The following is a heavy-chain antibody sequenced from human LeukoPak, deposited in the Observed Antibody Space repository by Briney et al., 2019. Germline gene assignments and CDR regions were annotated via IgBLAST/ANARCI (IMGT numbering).Heavy chain of an antibody. CDR1: GYTFTGYY. D-gene: IGHD2-2*01. V-gene: IGHV1-2*02. J-gene: IGHJ6*02. CDR3: ARDPDNCSSTSCFYMDYYYGMDV. Sequence: GASVKVSCKASGYTFTGYYIHWVRQAPGQGLEWVGWINPNSGGAKYAQKFQDRVTMTTDTSTSTAYMELRSLRSDDTAVYYCARDPDNCSSTSCFYMDYYYGMDVWGQGTTVTVSS. CDR2: INPNSGGA.